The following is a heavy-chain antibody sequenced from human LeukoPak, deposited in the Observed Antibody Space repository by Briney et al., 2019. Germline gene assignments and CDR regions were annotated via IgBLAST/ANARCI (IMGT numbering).Heavy chain of an antibody. V-gene: IGHV4-39*01. CDR3: ARHSPPDSRGYYYYYYGVDV. CDR1: GGSISSSSYY. J-gene: IGHJ6*02. Sequence: SETLSLTCTVSGGSISSSSYYWGWIRQPPGKGLGWIGSIYYSGSTNYNPSLKSRVTISVDTSKNQFSLKLNSVTAADTAVYYCARHSPPDSRGYYYYYYGVDVRGHGTTVTVSS. CDR2: IYYSGST. D-gene: IGHD3-22*01.